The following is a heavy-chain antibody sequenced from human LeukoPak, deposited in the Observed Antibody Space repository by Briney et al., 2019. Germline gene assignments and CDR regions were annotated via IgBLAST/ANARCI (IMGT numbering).Heavy chain of an antibody. J-gene: IGHJ4*02. Sequence: PGGSLRLSCAASGFIVSSKCMSWVHQAPGKGLEWVSVIYSTGSTYYTDSVKGRFTISRDTFNNTLYLQMNSLRAEDTAVYYCARGRSGSTLNYFDYWGQGTLVTVSS. CDR2: IYSTGST. D-gene: IGHD1-26*01. CDR1: GFIVSSKC. V-gene: IGHV3-66*01. CDR3: ARGRSGSTLNYFDY.